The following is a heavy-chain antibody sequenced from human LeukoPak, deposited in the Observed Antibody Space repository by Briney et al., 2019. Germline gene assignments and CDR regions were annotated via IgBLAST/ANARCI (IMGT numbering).Heavy chain of an antibody. Sequence: GGSLRLSCAASGFTFSSYSMNWVRQAPGKGLEWVSYISSSSSTIYYADSVKGRFTISRDNAKNSLYLQMNSLRAEDTAVYYCARDPKVVVVTAIGYFQHWGQGTLVTVSS. CDR1: GFTFSSYS. J-gene: IGHJ1*01. D-gene: IGHD2-21*02. V-gene: IGHV3-48*01. CDR3: ARDPKVVVVTAIGYFQH. CDR2: ISSSSSTI.